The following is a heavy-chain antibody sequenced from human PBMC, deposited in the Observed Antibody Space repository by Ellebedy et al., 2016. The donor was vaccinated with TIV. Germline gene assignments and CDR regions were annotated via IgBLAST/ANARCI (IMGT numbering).Heavy chain of an antibody. V-gene: IGHV5-10-1*01. J-gene: IGHJ4*02. CDR2: IDPSDSYT. CDR3: AKSSGFCSGGSCYPCDF. Sequence: GESLKISXKGSGYNFPTYWISWVRKMPGKGLEWMGRIDPSDSYTNYSPSFQGHVTISADKSTSTVHLQWNSLKASDTAMYYCAKSSGFCSGGSCYPCDFWGQGTLVTVSS. CDR1: GYNFPTYW. D-gene: IGHD2-15*01.